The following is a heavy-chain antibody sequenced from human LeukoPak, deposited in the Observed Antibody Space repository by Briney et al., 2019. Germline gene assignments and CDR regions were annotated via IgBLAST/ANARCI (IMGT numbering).Heavy chain of an antibody. CDR1: GDSISSGGYY. CDR2: IYHSGST. J-gene: IGHJ4*02. CDR3: ARVVPAATYFDY. D-gene: IGHD2-2*01. V-gene: IGHV4-30-2*01. Sequence: SQTLSLTCTVSGDSISSGGYYWSWIRQPPGKGLEWIGYIYHSGSTYYNPSLKSRVTISVDRSKNQFSLKLSSVTAADTAVYYCARVVPAATYFDYWGQGTLVTVSS.